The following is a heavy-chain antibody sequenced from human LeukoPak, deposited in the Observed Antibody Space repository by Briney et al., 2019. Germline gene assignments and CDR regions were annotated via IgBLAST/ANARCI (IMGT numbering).Heavy chain of an antibody. CDR3: VLGATIKYFDY. V-gene: IGHV1-8*01. CDR1: GYTFTSYD. J-gene: IGHJ4*02. D-gene: IGHD5-24*01. CDR2: MNPNSGNT. Sequence: ASVKVSCKASGYTFTSYDINWVRQATGQGLEWMGWMNPNSGNTGYAQKFQGRVTMTGNTSISTAYMELSSLRSEDTAVYYCVLGATIKYFDYWGQGTLVTVSS.